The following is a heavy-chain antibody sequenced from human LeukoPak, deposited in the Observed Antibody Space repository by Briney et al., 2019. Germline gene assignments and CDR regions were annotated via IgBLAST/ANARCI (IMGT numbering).Heavy chain of an antibody. CDR1: GYTFTDHY. V-gene: IGHV1-2*02. D-gene: IGHD3-3*01. J-gene: IGHJ4*02. CDR3: EKGGLILGERRPFDY. Sequence: ASVKVSCKTSGYTFTDHYMYWVRQAPGQGLEWMGWINPNSGGANYAQKFQGRVTMTRDASMSTAYMELSRLRSDDTAVYYCEKGGLILGERRPFDYWGLGTLVTVSS. CDR2: INPNSGGA.